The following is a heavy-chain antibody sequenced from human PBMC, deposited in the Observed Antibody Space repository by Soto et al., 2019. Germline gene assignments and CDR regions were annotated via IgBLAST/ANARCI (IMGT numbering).Heavy chain of an antibody. D-gene: IGHD3-9*01. V-gene: IGHV3-74*01. J-gene: IGHJ6*02. CDR2: INSDGSST. Sequence: GGSLRLSCAASGFTFSSYWMHWVRQAPGKGLVWVSRINSDGSSTSYADSVKGRFTISRDNAKSTLYLQMNSLRAEDTAVYYCARILFGPSRGGMDVWGQGTTVTVYS. CDR3: ARILFGPSRGGMDV. CDR1: GFTFSSYW.